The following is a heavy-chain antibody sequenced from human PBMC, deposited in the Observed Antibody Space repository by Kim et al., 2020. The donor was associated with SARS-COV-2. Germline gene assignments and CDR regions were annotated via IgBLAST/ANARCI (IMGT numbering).Heavy chain of an antibody. CDR1: GFTFSSYA. J-gene: IGHJ4*02. CDR3: AKDGRGAGYIRGSYYLVY. D-gene: IGHD1-26*01. V-gene: IGHV3-23*01. CDR2: ISGSGGST. Sequence: GGSLRLSCAASGFTFSSYAMSWVRQAPGKGLEWVSAISGSGGSTYYADSVKGRFTISRDNSKNTLYLQMNSLRAEDTAVYYCAKDGRGAGYIRGSYYLVYWGQGTLVTVSS.